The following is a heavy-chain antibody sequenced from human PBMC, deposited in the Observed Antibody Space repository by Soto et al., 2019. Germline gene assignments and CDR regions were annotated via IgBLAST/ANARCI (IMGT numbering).Heavy chain of an antibody. CDR2: MNPNSGNT. CDR1: GYTFTSYD. V-gene: IGHV1-8*01. J-gene: IGHJ6*02. Sequence: QVQLVQSGTEVKKPGASVKVSCKASGYTFTSYDVNWVRQATGQGLEWMGWMNPNSGNTGYAQKFQGRVTMTRNTSISTAYMELSSLKSEDTAVYYCARERTGTTSMDVWGQGTTVTVSS. D-gene: IGHD1-1*01. CDR3: ARERTGTTSMDV.